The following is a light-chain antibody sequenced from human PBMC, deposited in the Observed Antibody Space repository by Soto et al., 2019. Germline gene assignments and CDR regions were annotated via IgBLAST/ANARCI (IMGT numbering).Light chain of an antibody. Sequence: NFMLTQPHSVSESPGKTVKISCTRSSGSIAINYVQWYQQRPGSAPTLVIYENNQRPSGVPDRFSGSIDSSSNSASLTISGLKTEDEADYYCQSFDTRNVVFGGGTQLTVL. V-gene: IGLV6-57*03. CDR3: QSFDTRNVV. J-gene: IGLJ2*01. CDR1: SGSIAINY. CDR2: ENN.